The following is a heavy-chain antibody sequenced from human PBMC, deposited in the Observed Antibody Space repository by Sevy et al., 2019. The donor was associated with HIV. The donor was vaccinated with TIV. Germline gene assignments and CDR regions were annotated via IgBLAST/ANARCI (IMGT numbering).Heavy chain of an antibody. D-gene: IGHD1-7*01. J-gene: IGHJ4*02. CDR1: GFTFDEYA. CDR2: ISWNSDSV. V-gene: IGHV3-9*01. Sequence: GGSLRLSCAASGFTFDEYALHWVRQAPGKGLQWVSGISWNSDSVHYADSVKGRFTISRDNANNSLYLHMDRLRIADTALYYCAKAITGITSGSFDYWGQRALVTVSS. CDR3: AKAITGITSGSFDY.